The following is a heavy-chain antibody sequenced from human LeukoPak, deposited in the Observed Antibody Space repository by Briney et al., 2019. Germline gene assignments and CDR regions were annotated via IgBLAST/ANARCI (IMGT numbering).Heavy chain of an antibody. CDR1: GFTFSDYW. J-gene: IGHJ4*02. CDR3: ARESVARGLFDY. CDR2: INTDGRST. Sequence: GGSLRLSCAASGFTFSDYWMHWVRQVPGKGLVWVSRINTDGRSTIYADSVKGRFTISRDNAKNTLYLQMTSLRVEDTAVYYCARESVARGLFDYWGQGTLVTVSS. D-gene: IGHD5-12*01. V-gene: IGHV3-74*01.